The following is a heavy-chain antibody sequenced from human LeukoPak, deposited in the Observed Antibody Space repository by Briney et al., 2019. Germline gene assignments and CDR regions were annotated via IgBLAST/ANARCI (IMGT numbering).Heavy chain of an antibody. CDR2: ISWDGGST. J-gene: IGHJ4*02. D-gene: IGHD6-19*01. CDR1: GFTFDDYT. CDR3: AKGIAVADPYYFDY. V-gene: IGHV3-43*01. Sequence: GGSLRLSCAASGFTFDDYTVHWVRQAPGKGLEWVSLISWDGGSTYYADSVKGRFTISRDNSKNSLYLQMNSLRTEDTALYYCAKGIAVADPYYFDYWGQGTLVTVSS.